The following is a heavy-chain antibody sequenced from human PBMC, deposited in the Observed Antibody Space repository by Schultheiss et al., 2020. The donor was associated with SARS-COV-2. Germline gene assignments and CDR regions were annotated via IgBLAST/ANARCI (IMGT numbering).Heavy chain of an antibody. CDR1: GFIFDDYV. D-gene: IGHD4-23*01. CDR2: ISWNNGIL. J-gene: IGHJ4*02. Sequence: SLKISCVASGFIFDDYVMHWVRQVPGKGLEWVSGISWNNGILGYADSVKGRFTISRDNAKNSLFVQMNSLRAEDTAVYYCAKCLGNAYDANYFHHWGQGTLVTVSS. CDR3: AKCLGNAYDANYFHH. V-gene: IGHV3-9*01.